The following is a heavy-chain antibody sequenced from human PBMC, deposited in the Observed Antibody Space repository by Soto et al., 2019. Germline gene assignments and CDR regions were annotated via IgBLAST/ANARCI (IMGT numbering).Heavy chain of an antibody. D-gene: IGHD6-19*01. V-gene: IGHV4-59*08. CDR1: GGSISSYY. J-gene: IGHJ4*02. CDR2: IYYSGST. Sequence: SETLSLACTVSGGSISSYYWSWIRQPPGKGLEWIGYIYYSGSTNYNPSLKSRVTISVDTSKNQFSLKLSSVTAADTAVYYCARLAVAGLDYWGQGTLVTVSS. CDR3: ARLAVAGLDY.